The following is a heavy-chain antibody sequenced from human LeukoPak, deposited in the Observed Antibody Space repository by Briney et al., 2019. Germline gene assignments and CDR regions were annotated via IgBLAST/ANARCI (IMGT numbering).Heavy chain of an antibody. J-gene: IGHJ4*02. D-gene: IGHD1-20*01. CDR2: IFRDGST. CDR1: GFTVSSNY. V-gene: IGHV3-66*01. Sequence: GGSLRLSCAASGFTVSSNYMSWVRQAPGKGLEWVSVIFRDGSTYYADSVKGRFTVSRDNSKNTLYLQMNSLRAEDTAVYYCARTRYNWNPDYWGQGTLVTVSS. CDR3: ARTRYNWNPDY.